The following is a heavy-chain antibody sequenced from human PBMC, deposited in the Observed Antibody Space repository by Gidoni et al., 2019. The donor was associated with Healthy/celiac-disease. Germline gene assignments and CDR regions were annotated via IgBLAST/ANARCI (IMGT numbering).Heavy chain of an antibody. V-gene: IGHV5-51*01. CDR1: GYSFTSYW. CDR2: ISPVDSDT. J-gene: IGHJ3*02. CDR3: ARRAGRAFDI. Sequence: EVQLVQSGAEVKKPGESLKISCQGSGYSFTSYWLGWGRQTPGKGLEWKGLISPVDSDTRYSPSFQVQVTISADKSISTAYLQWSSLKASDTAMYYCARRAGRAFDIWGQGTMVTVSS.